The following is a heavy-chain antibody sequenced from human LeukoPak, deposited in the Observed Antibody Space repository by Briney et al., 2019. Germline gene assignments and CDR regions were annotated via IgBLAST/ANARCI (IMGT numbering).Heavy chain of an antibody. CDR3: ARDLTMIVVVNHYYCGMDV. D-gene: IGHD3-22*01. Sequence: SETLSLTCTVSGGSISSYYWSWIRQPAGKGLEWTGRIYTSGSTNYNPSLKSRVTMSVDTSKNQFSLKLSSVTAADTAVYYCARDLTMIVVVNHYYCGMDVWGEGTTVTVSS. J-gene: IGHJ6*01. CDR2: IYTSGST. V-gene: IGHV4-4*07. CDR1: GGSISSYY.